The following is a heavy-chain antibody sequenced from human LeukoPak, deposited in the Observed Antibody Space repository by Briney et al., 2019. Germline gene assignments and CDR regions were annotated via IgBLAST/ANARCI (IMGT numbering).Heavy chain of an antibody. J-gene: IGHJ6*02. CDR2: VYYSGTT. CDR3: AREDPQTRVPEGMDV. Sequence: SETLSLTCTVSGGSISYYYWSWIRQSPGKGLEWIGYVYYSGTTNYNPSLKSRVTISVDTSKNQFSLQLRSVTAADSAVYYCAREDPQTRVPEGMDVWGQGTTVTVSS. D-gene: IGHD4/OR15-4a*01. CDR1: GGSISYYY. V-gene: IGHV4-59*01.